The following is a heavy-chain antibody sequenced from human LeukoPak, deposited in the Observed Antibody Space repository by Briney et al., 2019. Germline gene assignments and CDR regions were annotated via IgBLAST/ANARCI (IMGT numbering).Heavy chain of an antibody. CDR2: LYSDGNT. CDR1: GFTVITNG. D-gene: IGHD1-14*01. V-gene: IGHV3-53*01. Sequence: GGSLRLSCAASGFTVITNGMTWVRQAPGKGLEWVSVLYSDGNTKYAGSVRGRFTISRDNSKNTLYLEMNSLRPDDTAAYYCARGVEPLAANTLAYWGQGTLVTVSS. CDR3: ARGVEPLAANTLAY. J-gene: IGHJ4*02.